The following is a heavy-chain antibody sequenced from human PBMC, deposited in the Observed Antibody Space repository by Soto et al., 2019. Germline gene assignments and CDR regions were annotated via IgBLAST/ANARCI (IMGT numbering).Heavy chain of an antibody. V-gene: IGHV3-53*01. Sequence: GGSLRLSCAASGFTVSSNYMSWVRQAPGKGLEWVSVIYSGGSTYYADSVKGRFTISRDNSENTLYLQMNSLRAEDTAVYYCARVKAVASFWFDPWGQGTLVTVSS. CDR1: GFTVSSNY. CDR3: ARVKAVASFWFDP. D-gene: IGHD6-19*01. J-gene: IGHJ5*02. CDR2: IYSGGST.